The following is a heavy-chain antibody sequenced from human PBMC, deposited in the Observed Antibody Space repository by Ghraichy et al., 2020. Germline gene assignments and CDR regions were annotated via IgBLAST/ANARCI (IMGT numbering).Heavy chain of an antibody. Sequence: GGSLRLSCAASGLIFSNYAMSWVRQAPGKGLEWVSGITGSGGSIYYADSVKGRFTISRDNSKNTLYLQMNSLRAEDTAVYYCAKDLGMNPYYASESYQNAPPYYFAYWGQGTLVTVSP. V-gene: IGHV3-23*01. CDR1: GLIFSNYA. D-gene: IGHD3-10*01. J-gene: IGHJ4*02. CDR2: ITGSGGSI. CDR3: AKDLGMNPYYASESYQNAPPYYFAY.